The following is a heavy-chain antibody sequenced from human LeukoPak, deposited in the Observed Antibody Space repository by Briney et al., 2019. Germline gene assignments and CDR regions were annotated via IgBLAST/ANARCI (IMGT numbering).Heavy chain of an antibody. Sequence: SETLSLTCTVSGGSISSSSYYWGWIRQPPGKGLEWIGEIYHSGSTNYNPSLKSRVTISVDKSKNQFSLKLSSVTAADTAVYYCARAGELRRLYYYYGMDVWGQGTTVTVSS. CDR1: GGSISSSSYY. CDR3: ARAGELRRLYYYYGMDV. CDR2: IYHSGST. V-gene: IGHV4-39*07. D-gene: IGHD1-7*01. J-gene: IGHJ6*02.